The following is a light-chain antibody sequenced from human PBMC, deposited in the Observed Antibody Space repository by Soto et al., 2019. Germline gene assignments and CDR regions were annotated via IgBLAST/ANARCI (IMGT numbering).Light chain of an antibody. CDR2: DAF. CDR1: QSISSW. V-gene: IGKV1-5*01. J-gene: IGKJ2*01. CDR3: QHSTT. Sequence: DIQMTQSPSTLSASVGDRVTITCRASQSISSWLAWYQQKPGKAPKLLIYDAFSLESGVPSRFSGSGSGTEFTLTISSLQPDDCATYYCQHSTTFGQGTKLEIK.